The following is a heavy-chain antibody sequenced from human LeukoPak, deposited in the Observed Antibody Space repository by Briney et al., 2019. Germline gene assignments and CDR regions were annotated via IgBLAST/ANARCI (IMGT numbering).Heavy chain of an antibody. J-gene: IGHJ6*02. CDR2: IRYDGSNK. V-gene: IGHV3-30*02. CDR1: GFTFSSYG. D-gene: IGHD6-13*01. Sequence: PGGSLRLSCAASGFTFSSYGMHWVRQAPGKGLEWVAFIRYDGSNKYYADSVKGRFTISRDNSKNTLYLQMNSLRAEDTAVYYCAKVDGDNSSRYYYYGMDVWGQGTSVTVSS. CDR3: AKVDGDNSSRYYYYGMDV.